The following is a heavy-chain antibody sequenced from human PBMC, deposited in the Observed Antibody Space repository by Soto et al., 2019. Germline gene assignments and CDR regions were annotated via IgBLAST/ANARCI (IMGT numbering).Heavy chain of an antibody. Sequence: GGSLRLSCXASGFSFRNYGMHWVRQAPGKGLEWVAVISYEGSRISYAASVKGRFTISRDNSKNAVFLQMNRLTPDDTAVYSCAKDHGGGNFFLYFDLWGQGTLVTVSS. CDR1: GFSFRNYG. CDR3: AKDHGGGNFFLYFDL. V-gene: IGHV3-30*18. D-gene: IGHD2-15*01. CDR2: ISYEGSRI. J-gene: IGHJ4*02.